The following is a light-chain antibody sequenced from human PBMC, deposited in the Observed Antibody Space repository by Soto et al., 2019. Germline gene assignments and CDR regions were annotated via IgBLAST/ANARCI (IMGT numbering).Light chain of an antibody. V-gene: IGKV3-20*01. CDR3: HQCATSPLT. CDR1: QTVGNNY. J-gene: IGKJ4*01. Sequence: EIVLTQSPGTLSLSPGERATLSCRASQTVGNNYLAWYQQKPGQAPRLLIDDASNRATGIPDRFSGTGSGTDFTLTISRLEPEDFAVYYCHQCATSPLTFGGGTKVEFK. CDR2: DAS.